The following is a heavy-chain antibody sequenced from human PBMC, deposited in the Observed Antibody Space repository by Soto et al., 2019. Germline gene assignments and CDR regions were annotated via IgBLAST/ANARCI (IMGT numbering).Heavy chain of an antibody. Sequence: QVQLVQSGAGVKKPGASVKVSCKASGYTFTGYYMHWVRQAPGQGLEWMGWINPNSGGTNYAQKFQGWVTMTRDTSISTAYMELSRLRSDDTAVYYCARDLSPTELGLRHYYGMDVWGQGTTVTVSS. CDR2: INPNSGGT. J-gene: IGHJ6*02. V-gene: IGHV1-2*04. CDR3: ARDLSPTELGLRHYYGMDV. D-gene: IGHD7-27*01. CDR1: GYTFTGYY.